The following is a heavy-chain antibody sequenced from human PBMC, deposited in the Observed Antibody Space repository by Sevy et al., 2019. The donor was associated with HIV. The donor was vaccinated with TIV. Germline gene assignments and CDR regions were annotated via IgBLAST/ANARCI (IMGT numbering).Heavy chain of an antibody. D-gene: IGHD3-22*01. CDR3: AKGSKATDSASDI. J-gene: IGHJ3*02. CDR2: VSYDGTTK. V-gene: IGHV3-30*18. CDR1: GFTFSNYG. Sequence: GGSLRLSCAASGFTFSNYGMHWVRQAPGKGLDWVAVVSYDGTTKYYAESVRGRFTISRDNSKNMVYLQMNSLRAEDTAVFYCAKGSKATDSASDIWGQGTMVTVSS.